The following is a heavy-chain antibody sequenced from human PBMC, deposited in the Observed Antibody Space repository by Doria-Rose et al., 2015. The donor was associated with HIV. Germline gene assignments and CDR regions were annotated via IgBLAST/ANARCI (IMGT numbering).Heavy chain of an antibody. CDR2: IFSDYER. D-gene: IGHD6-13*01. J-gene: IGHJ4*02. V-gene: IGHV2-26*01. CDR3: ARIKSSRWYHKYYFDF. Sequence: QITLKESGPVLVKPTETLTLTCTVSGVSLSSPGMGVSWIRQPPGKALEWLANIFSDYERSYKTSLKSRLTTSRGTSKSQVVLTMTDMDPVDTATYYCARIKSSRWYHKYYFDFWGQGTLVIVSA. CDR1: GVSLSSPGMG.